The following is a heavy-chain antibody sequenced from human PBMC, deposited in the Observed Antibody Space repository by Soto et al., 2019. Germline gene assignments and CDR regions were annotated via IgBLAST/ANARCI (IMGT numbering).Heavy chain of an antibody. D-gene: IGHD1-26*01. V-gene: IGHV1-24*01. CDR3: ATFPRIYSGSTTHYFDY. Sequence: APVKVSCKVSGYTLTELSMHWVRQAPGEGLEWMGGFDPEDGETIYAQKFQGRVTMTEDTSTDTAYMELSSLRSEDTAVYYCATFPRIYSGSTTHYFDYWGQGTLVTVSS. J-gene: IGHJ4*02. CDR1: GYTLTELS. CDR2: FDPEDGET.